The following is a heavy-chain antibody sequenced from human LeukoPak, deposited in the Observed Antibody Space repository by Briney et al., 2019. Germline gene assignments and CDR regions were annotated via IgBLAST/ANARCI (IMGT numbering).Heavy chain of an antibody. V-gene: IGHV1-2*02. J-gene: IGHJ4*02. Sequence: GASVKVSCKASGYTFTGYYMHWVRQAPGQGLEWMGWINPNSGGTNYAQKFQGGVTMTRDTSISTAYMELSRLRSDDTAVYYCARSYVVVVVAATHFDYWGQGTLVTVSS. CDR2: INPNSGGT. CDR1: GYTFTGYY. D-gene: IGHD2-15*01. CDR3: ARSYVVVVVAATHFDY.